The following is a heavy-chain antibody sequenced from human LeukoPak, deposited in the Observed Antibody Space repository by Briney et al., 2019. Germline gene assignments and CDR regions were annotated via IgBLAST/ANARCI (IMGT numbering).Heavy chain of an antibody. CDR2: IYYSGST. J-gene: IGHJ4*02. CDR1: GGSISSSSYN. Sequence: SETLSLTCTVSGGSISSSSYNWGWIRQPPGKGLEWIGSIYYSGSTYYNPSLRSRVTISVDTSKNQFSLRLSPVTAADTAVYFCARERFIVGATQTLDYWGQGTLVTVSS. V-gene: IGHV4-39*02. D-gene: IGHD1-26*01. CDR3: ARERFIVGATQTLDY.